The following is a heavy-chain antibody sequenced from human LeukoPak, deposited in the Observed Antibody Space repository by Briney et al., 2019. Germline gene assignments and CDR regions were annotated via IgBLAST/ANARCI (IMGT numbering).Heavy chain of an antibody. CDR1: VGSISSYS. CDR2: IYYSGST. J-gene: IGHJ5*02. CDR3: ARGGSNWALS. D-gene: IGHD7-27*01. V-gene: IGHV4-59*01. Sequence: SETLSLTCTVSVGSISSYSWSWIRQPPGKGLEWIGYIYYSGSTNYNPSLKSRVTISLDTSKSQASLKLTSMTAADTAVYYCARGGSNWALSWGQGTLVTVSS.